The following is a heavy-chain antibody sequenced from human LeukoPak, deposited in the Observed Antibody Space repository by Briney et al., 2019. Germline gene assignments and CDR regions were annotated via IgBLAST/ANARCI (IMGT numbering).Heavy chain of an antibody. D-gene: IGHD5-24*01. CDR2: IIPIFGTT. CDR3: ARGLDGKSYWYFDL. V-gene: IGHV1-69*13. CDR1: GGTFSNHA. Sequence: SVKVSCKASGGTFSNHAVNWLRQAPGQGFQWMGGIIPIFGTTNSAQKFRGRVTFNADESTSTAYMELSSLTSDDTAVYYCARGLDGKSYWYFDLWGRGTLVTVSS. J-gene: IGHJ2*01.